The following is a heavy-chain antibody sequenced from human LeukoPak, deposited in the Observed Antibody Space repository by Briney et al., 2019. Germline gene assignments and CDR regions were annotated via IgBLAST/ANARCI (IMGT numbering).Heavy chain of an antibody. J-gene: IGHJ4*02. V-gene: IGHV3-74*01. Sequence: GGSLRLSCAASGFSSSNYWMHWVRQAPGKGLVWVSRINSDGSSTTYADSVKGRFTISRDNSKNTLYLQMNSLRAEDTAVYYCARSSYYYDSSNYYRDYWGQGTLVTVSS. CDR3: ARSSYYYDSSNYYRDY. CDR2: INSDGSST. D-gene: IGHD3-22*01. CDR1: GFSSSNYW.